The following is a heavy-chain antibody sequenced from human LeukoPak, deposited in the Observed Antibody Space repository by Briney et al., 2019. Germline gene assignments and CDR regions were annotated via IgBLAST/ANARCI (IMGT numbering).Heavy chain of an antibody. CDR1: GGSLTGYY. D-gene: IGHD3-10*01. J-gene: IGHJ3*01. V-gene: IGHV4-59*08. CDR2: VYYTGRT. Sequence: SETLSLTCTVSGGSLTGYYWSWIRQPPGKGLEWIAYVYYTGRTLYNPSLESRVTISVDTSKTQISLKLTSVTAADTAVYYCATHMSVSYDAFDLWGRGTPVTVSS. CDR3: ATHMSVSYDAFDL.